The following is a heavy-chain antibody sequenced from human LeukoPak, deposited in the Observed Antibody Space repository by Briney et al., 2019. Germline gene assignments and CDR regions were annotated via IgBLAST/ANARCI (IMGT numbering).Heavy chain of an antibody. J-gene: IGHJ4*02. CDR2: INPNSGGT. CDR3: ARERKGYYDSSGYYGLTFDY. V-gene: IGHV1-2*02. Sequence: ASVRVSCKASGYTFTGYYMHWVRQAPGQGLEWMGWINPNSGGTNYAQKFQGRVTMTRDTSISTAYTELSRLRSDDTAVYYCARERKGYYDSSGYYGLTFDYWGQGTLVTVSS. D-gene: IGHD3-22*01. CDR1: GYTFTGYY.